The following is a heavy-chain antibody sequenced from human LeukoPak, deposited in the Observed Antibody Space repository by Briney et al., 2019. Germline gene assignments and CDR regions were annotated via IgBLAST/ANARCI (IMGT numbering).Heavy chain of an antibody. CDR1: GGSFSGYY. D-gene: IGHD3-10*01. CDR3: ARVIYYGLFDY. V-gene: IGHV4-34*01. J-gene: IGHJ4*02. Sequence: KPSETLSLTCAVYGGSFSGYYWSWIRQPPGKGLEWIGSIYYSGSTYYNPSLKSRVTISVDTSKNQFSLKLSSVTAADTAVYYCARVIYYGLFDYWGQGTLVTVSS. CDR2: IYYSGST.